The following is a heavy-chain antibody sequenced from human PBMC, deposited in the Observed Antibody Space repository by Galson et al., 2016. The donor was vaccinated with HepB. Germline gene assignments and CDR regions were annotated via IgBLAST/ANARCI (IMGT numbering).Heavy chain of an antibody. CDR1: GFTFNIYA. V-gene: IGHV3-23*01. CDR3: AKGLYGDYSYFDD. J-gene: IGHJ4*02. D-gene: IGHD4-17*01. CDR2: IAGSGAPT. Sequence: SLRLSCAASGFTFNIYAMSWVRQAPGKGLEWVAAIAGSGAPTYYADSVKGRFTISRDNSKNTLYLQMNNLRAEDTAVYYCAKGLYGDYSYFDDWGQGTLVTVSS.